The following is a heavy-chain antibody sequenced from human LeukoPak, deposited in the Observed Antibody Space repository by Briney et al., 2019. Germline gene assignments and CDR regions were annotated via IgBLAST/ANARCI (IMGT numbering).Heavy chain of an antibody. CDR3: ARNDYVWGSYRYGCFDY. CDR2: IYHSGST. V-gene: IGHV4-38-2*01. J-gene: IGHJ4*02. Sequence: PSETLSLTCAVSGYSISSGYYWGWIRQPPGKGLEWIGSIYHSGSTYYNPSLKSRVTISVDTSKNQFSLKLSSVTAADTAVYYCARNDYVWGSYRYGCFDYWGQGTLVTVSS. D-gene: IGHD3-16*02. CDR1: GYSISSGYY.